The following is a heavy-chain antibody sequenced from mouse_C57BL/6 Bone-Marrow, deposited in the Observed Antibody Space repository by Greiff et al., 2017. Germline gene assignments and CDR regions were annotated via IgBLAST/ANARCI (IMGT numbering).Heavy chain of an antibody. D-gene: IGHD2-4*01. V-gene: IGHV1-69*01. J-gene: IGHJ4*01. CDR2: IDPSDSYT. CDR3: ARSGDYGDYYAMDY. CDR1: GYTFTSYW. Sequence: QVQLQQSGAELVMPGASVKLSCKASGYTFTSYWMHWVKQRPGQGLEWIGEIDPSDSYTTYNQKFKGKSTLTVDKSSSTAYMQLSSLTSEDSAVXYCARSGDYGDYYAMDYWGQGTSVTVSS.